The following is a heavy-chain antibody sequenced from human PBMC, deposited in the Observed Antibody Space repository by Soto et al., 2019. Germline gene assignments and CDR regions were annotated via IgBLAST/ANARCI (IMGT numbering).Heavy chain of an antibody. CDR3: ARLMYYSDSSGYSDY. CDR2: IKQDESQK. D-gene: IGHD3-22*01. Sequence: GGSLRLSCAASGFNFSSYWMSWVRQAPGKGLEWVANIKQDESQKYYVESVKGRFTISRDNAKNSLYLQMNSLRGEDTAVYYCARLMYYSDSSGYSDYWGQGTLITVSS. CDR1: GFNFSSYW. V-gene: IGHV3-7*03. J-gene: IGHJ4*02.